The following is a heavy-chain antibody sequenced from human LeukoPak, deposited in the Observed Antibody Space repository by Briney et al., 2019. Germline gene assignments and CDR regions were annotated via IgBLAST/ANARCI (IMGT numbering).Heavy chain of an antibody. V-gene: IGHV4-34*01. CDR3: ARGQGPYSSGWYGRYFDY. D-gene: IGHD6-19*01. CDR1: GGSFSGYY. CDR2: INHSGST. Sequence: SETLSLTCAVYGGSFSGYYWSWIRQPPGKGLEWTGEINHSGSTNYNPSLKSRVTISVDTSKNQFSLKLSSVTAADTAVYYCARGQGPYSSGWYGRYFDYWGQGTLVTVSS. J-gene: IGHJ4*02.